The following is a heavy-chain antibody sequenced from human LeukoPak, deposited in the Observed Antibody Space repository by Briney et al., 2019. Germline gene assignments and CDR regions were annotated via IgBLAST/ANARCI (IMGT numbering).Heavy chain of an antibody. CDR1: GYTFTSYG. CDR2: ISAYNGNT. V-gene: IGHV1-18*01. J-gene: IGHJ5*02. CDR3: ARVVAARLGDWFDP. Sequence: ASVKVSCKVSGYTFTSYGISWVRQAPGQGLEWMGWISAYNGNTNYAQKLQGRVTMTTDTSTSTAYMELRSLRSDDTAVYYCARVVAARLGDWFDPWGQGTLVTVSS. D-gene: IGHD6-6*01.